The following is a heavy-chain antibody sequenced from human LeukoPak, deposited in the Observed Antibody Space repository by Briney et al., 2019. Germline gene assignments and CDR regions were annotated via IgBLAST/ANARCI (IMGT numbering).Heavy chain of an antibody. D-gene: IGHD3-22*01. J-gene: IGHJ4*02. CDR2: IYSRGST. CDR1: GGSISSGGYY. V-gene: IGHV4-61*02. CDR3: ARDQYYYDSSGYLTFAY. Sequence: PSETLSLICTVSGGSISSGGYYWSWIRQPAGRGLEWIGRIYSRGSTNYNPSLKSRVTMSVDTSKNQFSLKLSSVTAADPAVYYCARDQYYYDSSGYLTFAYWGQATLVTVSS.